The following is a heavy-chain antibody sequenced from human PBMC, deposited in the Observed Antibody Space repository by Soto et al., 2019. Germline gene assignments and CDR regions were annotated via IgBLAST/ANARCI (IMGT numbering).Heavy chain of an antibody. J-gene: IGHJ4*02. CDR1: GGLFSSFA. V-gene: IGHV1-69*01. CDR3: GRGGGPYVWFHEF. CDR2: IIPVFGTP. D-gene: IGHD2-15*01. Sequence: QGQLVQSGPEVKKPGSSVKVSCKDSGGLFSSFAISWVRQAPGQGLEWLGGIIPVFGTPTYAEKFQGRLTITADESTNTAYMELSSLRSGDTAVYYCGRGGGPYVWFHEFWGQGTLVTVSS.